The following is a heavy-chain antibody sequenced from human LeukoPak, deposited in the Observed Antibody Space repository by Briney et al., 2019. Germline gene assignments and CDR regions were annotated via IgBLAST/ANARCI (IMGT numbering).Heavy chain of an antibody. CDR3: TLTTFGVVYYFDY. CDR2: ISYDGINQ. CDR1: GFTFSNAW. J-gene: IGHJ4*02. Sequence: GGSLRLSCAASGFTFSNAWMSWVRQAPGKGLEWVALISYDGINQYYADSVKGRFIISRDNSKNTLYLQLNSLRLEDTAVYYCTLTTFGVVYYFDYWGQGTLVTVSS. V-gene: IGHV3-30*03. D-gene: IGHD1/OR15-1a*01.